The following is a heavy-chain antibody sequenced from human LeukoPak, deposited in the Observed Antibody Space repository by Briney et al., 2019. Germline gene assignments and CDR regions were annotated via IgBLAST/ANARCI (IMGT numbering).Heavy chain of an antibody. J-gene: IGHJ4*02. Sequence: PGGSLRLSCAASIFTFSTYWMTWVRQAPGKGPEFVANLNQDGSVKNYVDSVKGRFTIFRVNAKNSLYLQMNSLRADDTAVYYCARDPGSSSFDFWGQGTLVTVSS. CDR1: IFTFSTYW. V-gene: IGHV3-7*01. CDR3: ARDPGSSSFDF. D-gene: IGHD6-13*01. CDR2: LNQDGSVK.